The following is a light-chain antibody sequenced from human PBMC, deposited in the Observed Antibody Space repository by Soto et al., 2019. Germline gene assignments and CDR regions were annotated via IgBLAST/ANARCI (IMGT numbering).Light chain of an antibody. J-gene: IGKJ1*01. CDR2: KAS. Sequence: DIQMTQSPSTLSASVGDRVTITCRASQSISSWLAWYQQKPGKAPKLLSYKASSLESGVPSRCSGSASGTEFTLTISSLQPDDSATYYCQQYNSFWTFGQGTKVEIK. CDR1: QSISSW. V-gene: IGKV1-5*03. CDR3: QQYNSFWT.